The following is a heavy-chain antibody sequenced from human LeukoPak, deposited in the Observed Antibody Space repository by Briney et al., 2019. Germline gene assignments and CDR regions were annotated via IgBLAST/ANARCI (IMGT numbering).Heavy chain of an antibody. CDR1: GGSISSYY. CDR2: IYYSGST. J-gene: IGHJ6*02. V-gene: IGHV4-59*12. D-gene: IGHD2-21*02. CDR3: ARGSLGLVTGPNYYYYYGMDV. Sequence: SETLSLTCTVSGGSISSYYWSWIRQPPGKGLEWIGYIYYSGSTNYNPSLKSRVTISVDTSKNQFSLKLSSVTAADTAVYYCARGSLGLVTGPNYYYYYGMDVWGQGTTVTVSS.